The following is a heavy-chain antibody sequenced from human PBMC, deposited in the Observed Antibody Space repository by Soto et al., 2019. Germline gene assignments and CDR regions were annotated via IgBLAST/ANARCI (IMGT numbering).Heavy chain of an antibody. D-gene: IGHD3-10*01. CDR3: AHHPYYGLGSYSFDY. CDR1: GFSLTTSGVG. CDR2: IYWDDDK. Sequence: QITLKESGPPLVRPTQTLTLTCTFSGFSLTTSGVGVGWIRQPPGKALERLAVIYWDDDKRYSSSLKSRLTITKDTSKNQVVLTMTNMDTVDTATHYCAHHPYYGLGSYSFDYWGQGTLVTVSS. V-gene: IGHV2-5*02. J-gene: IGHJ4*02.